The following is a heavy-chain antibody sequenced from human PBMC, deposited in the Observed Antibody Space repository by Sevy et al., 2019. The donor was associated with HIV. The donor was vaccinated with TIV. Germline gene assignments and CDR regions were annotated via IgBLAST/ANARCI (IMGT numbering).Heavy chain of an antibody. D-gene: IGHD4-4*01. Sequence: ASVKVSCKASGYTFTSYAMHWVRQAPGQRLEWMGWINAGNGNTKYSQKFQGRVTITRGTSASTAYMELSSLRSEDTAVYYCARDVGYSKIYGMDVWGQGTTVTVSS. V-gene: IGHV1-3*01. CDR3: ARDVGYSKIYGMDV. CDR1: GYTFTSYA. J-gene: IGHJ6*02. CDR2: INAGNGNT.